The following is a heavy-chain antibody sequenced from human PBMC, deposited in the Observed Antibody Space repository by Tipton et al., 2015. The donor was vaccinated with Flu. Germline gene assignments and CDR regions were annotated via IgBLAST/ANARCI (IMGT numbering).Heavy chain of an antibody. CDR3: ARNGGSYSYQH. V-gene: IGHV4-59*13. Sequence: TLSLTCTVSGGSISSYYWSWLRQPPGKGLEWIGFVSYSGITNYNPSLKGRVTMSLDASKNHFSLSLSSVTAADTAVYYCARNGGSYSYQHWDQGTLVTVSS. CDR2: VSYSGIT. D-gene: IGHD3-10*01. J-gene: IGHJ1*01. CDR1: GGSISSYY.